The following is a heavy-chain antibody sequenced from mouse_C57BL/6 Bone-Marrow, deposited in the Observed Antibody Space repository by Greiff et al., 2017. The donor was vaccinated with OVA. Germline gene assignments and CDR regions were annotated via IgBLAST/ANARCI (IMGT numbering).Heavy chain of an antibody. CDR3: ARWGTLDY. CDR1: GYTFTDYY. Sequence: VQLQQSGPELVKPGASVKISCKASGYTFTDYYMNWVKQSHGKSLEWIGDINPNNGGTSYNQKFKGKATLTVDKSSSTAYMELRSLTSEDSAVYYCARWGTLDYWGQGTTLTVSS. CDR2: INPNNGGT. V-gene: IGHV1-26*01. J-gene: IGHJ2*01.